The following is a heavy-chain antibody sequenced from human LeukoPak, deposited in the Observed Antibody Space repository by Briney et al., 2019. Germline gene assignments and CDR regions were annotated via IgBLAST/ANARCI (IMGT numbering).Heavy chain of an antibody. D-gene: IGHD6-19*01. Sequence: GGSLRLSCAASGFTFSSYAMHWVRQAPGKGLEWVAVISFDESKKYYADSVKGRFTISRDNSKNTLYLQMNSLKAEDTAVYYCARVRYSSGWYAFDYWGQGTLVTVSS. CDR3: ARVRYSSGWYAFDY. J-gene: IGHJ4*02. CDR1: GFTFSSYA. CDR2: ISFDESKK. V-gene: IGHV3-30*01.